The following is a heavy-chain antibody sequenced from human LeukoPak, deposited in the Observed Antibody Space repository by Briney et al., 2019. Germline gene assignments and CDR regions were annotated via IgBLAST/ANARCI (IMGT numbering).Heavy chain of an antibody. J-gene: IGHJ4*02. V-gene: IGHV4-38-2*02. CDR3: ARGRRYYYGSGSPFDY. CDR1: GYSISSGYY. D-gene: IGHD3-10*01. Sequence: SETLSLTCTVSGYSISSGYYWGWIRQPPGKGLEWIGEINHSGSTNYNPSLKSRVTISVDTSKNQFSLKLSSVTAADTAVYYCARGRRYYYGSGSPFDYWGQGTLVTVSS. CDR2: INHSGST.